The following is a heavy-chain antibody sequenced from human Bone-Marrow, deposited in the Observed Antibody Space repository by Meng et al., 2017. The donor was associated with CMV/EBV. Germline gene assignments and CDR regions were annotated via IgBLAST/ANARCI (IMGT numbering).Heavy chain of an antibody. CDR2: ISSSSSYI. D-gene: IGHD6-6*01. Sequence: GGSLRLSCAASGFTFSSYSMNWVRQAPGKGLEWVSSISSSSSYIYYADSVKGRFTISRDNSKNTLYLQMNSLRAEDTAVYYCARLLDESSSSDYWGQGTLVTVSS. CDR3: ARLLDESSSSDY. V-gene: IGHV3-21*01. J-gene: IGHJ4*02. CDR1: GFTFSSYS.